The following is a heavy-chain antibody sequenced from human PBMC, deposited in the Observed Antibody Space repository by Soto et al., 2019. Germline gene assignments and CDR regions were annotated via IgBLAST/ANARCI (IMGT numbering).Heavy chain of an antibody. Sequence: SETLSLTCTVSGGSIRSGDYYWSWIRQPPGKGLEWIGYIYYSGSTYYNPSLKSRVIISADTSKNQFSLNLSSVTAADTAVFYCACSGYDQSLDYWGQGTLVTVSS. D-gene: IGHD5-12*01. CDR3: ACSGYDQSLDY. CDR2: IYYSGST. J-gene: IGHJ4*02. CDR1: GGSIRSGDYY. V-gene: IGHV4-30-4*01.